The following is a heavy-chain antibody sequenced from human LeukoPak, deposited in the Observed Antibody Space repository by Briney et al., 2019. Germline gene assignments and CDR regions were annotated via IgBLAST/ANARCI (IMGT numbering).Heavy chain of an antibody. Sequence: PGGSLRLSCAASGFTFSSYAMSWVRQATGEALEWVSAISGSGGSTYYADSVKGRFTISRGNSKNTLYLQMNSLRAEDTAVYYCAKDRGYFYWGQETLVTVSS. V-gene: IGHV3-23*01. CDR1: GFTFSSYA. J-gene: IGHJ4*02. CDR2: ISGSGGST. CDR3: AKDRGYFY. D-gene: IGHD3-22*01.